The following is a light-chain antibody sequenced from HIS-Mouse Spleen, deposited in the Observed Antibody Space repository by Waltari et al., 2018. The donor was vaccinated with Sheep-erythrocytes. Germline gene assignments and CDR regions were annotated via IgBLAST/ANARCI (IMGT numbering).Light chain of an antibody. CDR2: DVS. V-gene: IGLV2-11*01. CDR1: SSDVGGYNH. CDR3: CSYAGSYNHV. J-gene: IGLJ1*01. Sequence: QSALTQPRSVSGSPGQSVNISCTGTSSDVGGYNHVPWYQQHPGKPPKLMIYDVSKRPSGVPDRFSGSKSGNTASLTISGLQAEDEADYYCCSYAGSYNHVFATGTKVTVL.